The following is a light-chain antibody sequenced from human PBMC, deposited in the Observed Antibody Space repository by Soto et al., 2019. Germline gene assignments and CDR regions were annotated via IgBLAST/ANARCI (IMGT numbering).Light chain of an antibody. V-gene: IGKV3D-15*01. J-gene: IGKJ1*01. CDR2: AGS. Sequence: ERVLTQSPGTLSVSPGDIVTLSCRASQSISVNLAWYQHKTGQAPSLLIHAGSTRATGIPARIRGRGSGTEFTLTISSLQSEDFAVYSCQQFRNWPWTFGQGTKV. CDR3: QQFRNWPWT. CDR1: QSISVN.